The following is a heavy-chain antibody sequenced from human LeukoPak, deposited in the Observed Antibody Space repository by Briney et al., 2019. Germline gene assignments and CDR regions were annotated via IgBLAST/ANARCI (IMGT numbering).Heavy chain of an antibody. CDR3: AAGHLGSYAENYFDY. D-gene: IGHD1-26*01. V-gene: IGHV1-58*02. CDR2: IVVGSGNT. Sequence: SVKVSCKASGFTFSSSAMQWVRQARGQRLEWIGWIVVGSGNTNYAQKFQERVTIKRDMSASTAYMELSSLRSEDTAVYFCAAGHLGSYAENYFDYWGRGTLVTVSS. J-gene: IGHJ4*02. CDR1: GFTFSSSA.